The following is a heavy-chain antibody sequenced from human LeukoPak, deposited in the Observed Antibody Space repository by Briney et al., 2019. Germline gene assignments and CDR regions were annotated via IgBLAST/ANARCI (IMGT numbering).Heavy chain of an antibody. V-gene: IGHV4-30-4*08. J-gene: IGHJ4*02. CDR3: ASAKEMAKIDY. D-gene: IGHD5-24*01. Sequence: SQTLSLTCTVSGGSISSGDYYWSWIRQPPGKGLEWIGYIYYSGSTYYNPSLKSRVTISVDTSKNQFSLKLTSVTAADTAVYYWASAKEMAKIDYWGQGTLVTVSS. CDR1: GGSISSGDYY. CDR2: IYYSGST.